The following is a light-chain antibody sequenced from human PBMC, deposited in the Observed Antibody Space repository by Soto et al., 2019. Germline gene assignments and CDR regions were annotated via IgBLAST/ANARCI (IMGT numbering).Light chain of an antibody. J-gene: IGKJ5*01. CDR3: QQYNKWPIT. V-gene: IGKV3-15*01. Sequence: EMVLTQSPGTLSLSTGERATLSCSGSQSVSSSYLACYQQKPGQAPRLLIYYTSTRATGFPARFSGGGSGTEFTLTISSLQSEDSAFYYCQQYNKWPITFGQGTRLEI. CDR2: YTS. CDR1: QSVSSS.